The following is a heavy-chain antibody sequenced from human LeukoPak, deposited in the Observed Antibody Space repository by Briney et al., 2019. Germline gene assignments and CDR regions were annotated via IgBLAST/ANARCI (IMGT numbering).Heavy chain of an antibody. V-gene: IGHV4-59*01. CDR1: GGSISSYY. CDR2: IYYSGST. CDR3: ARGRRGYSYGLGY. J-gene: IGHJ4*02. D-gene: IGHD5-18*01. Sequence: SETLSLTCAVSGGSISSYYWSWIRQPPGKGLEWIGYIYYSGSTNYNPSLKSRVTISVDTSKNQFSLKLSSVTAADTAVYYCARGRRGYSYGLGYWGQGTLVTVSS.